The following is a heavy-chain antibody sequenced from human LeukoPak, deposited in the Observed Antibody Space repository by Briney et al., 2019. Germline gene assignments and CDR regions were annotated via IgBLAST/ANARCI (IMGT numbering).Heavy chain of an antibody. CDR2: IWYDGSNK. CDR1: GFTFSSYG. V-gene: IGHV3-33*01. D-gene: IGHD5-18*01. J-gene: IGHJ4*02. CDR3: ARDRGYSYGYYFDY. Sequence: GRSLRLSCAASGFTFSSYGMHWVRQAPGKGLEWVAVIWYDGSNKYYADSVKGRFTISRDNSKNTLYLQINSLRAEDTAVYYCARDRGYSYGYYFDYWGQGTLVTVSS.